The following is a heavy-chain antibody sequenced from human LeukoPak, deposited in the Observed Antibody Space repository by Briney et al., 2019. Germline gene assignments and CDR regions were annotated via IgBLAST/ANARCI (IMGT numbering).Heavy chain of an antibody. CDR1: GFTVSSNS. V-gene: IGHV3-53*01. Sequence: GGSLRLSCTVSGFTVSSNSWSWVRQAPGKGLEWVSFIYSGGNTHYSDSVTGRFTISRDNAKNSLYLQMNRLRAEDTALYYCARVGEKASHLWPEIDYWGQGTLVTVSS. CDR3: ARVGEKASHLWPEIDY. J-gene: IGHJ4*02. CDR2: IYSGGNT. D-gene: IGHD5-24*01.